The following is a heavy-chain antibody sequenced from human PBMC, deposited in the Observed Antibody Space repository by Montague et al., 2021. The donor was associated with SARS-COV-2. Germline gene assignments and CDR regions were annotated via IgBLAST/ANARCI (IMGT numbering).Heavy chain of an antibody. CDR3: GRGISSWWAVGY. D-gene: IGHD6-13*01. CDR2: TYHSGST. J-gene: IGHJ4*02. V-gene: IGHV4-4*02. CDR1: GASISSNNW. Sequence: TLSLTCEVSGASISSNNWWIWVRQSPGKGLEWIGETYHSGSTNYNPSLRGRVTISVDKSKNQFSLKVNSVSAADTAVYYCGRGISSWWAVGYWGQGILVTVSS.